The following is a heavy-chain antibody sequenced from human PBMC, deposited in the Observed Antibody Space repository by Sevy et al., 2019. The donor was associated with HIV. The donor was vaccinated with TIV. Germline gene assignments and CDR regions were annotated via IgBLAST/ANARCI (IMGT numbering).Heavy chain of an antibody. J-gene: IGHJ5*02. V-gene: IGHV3-48*02. D-gene: IGHD6-6*01. Sequence: GGSLRLSCAASGFTFSSYSMNWVRQAPGKGLEWVSYISSSSSTIYYADSGKGRFTISRDNAKNSLYLQMNSLRDEDTAVYYCARASSIAARPEPHNWFDPWGQGTLVTVSS. CDR1: GFTFSSYS. CDR3: ARASSIAARPEPHNWFDP. CDR2: ISSSSSTI.